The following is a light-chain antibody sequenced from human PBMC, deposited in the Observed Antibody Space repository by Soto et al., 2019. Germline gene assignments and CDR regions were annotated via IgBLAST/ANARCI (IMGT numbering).Light chain of an antibody. Sequence: EIVLTQSPGTLSLSPGDRATLSCRASQSVSSSYLAWYQQKPGQAPRLLIYGASSRATGIADRISGSGSGTDFTPTISRREHEDFAVYYCQHYGTSPTWTFGQGTKVEI. V-gene: IGKV3-20*01. CDR3: QHYGTSPTWT. CDR2: GAS. CDR1: QSVSSSY. J-gene: IGKJ1*01.